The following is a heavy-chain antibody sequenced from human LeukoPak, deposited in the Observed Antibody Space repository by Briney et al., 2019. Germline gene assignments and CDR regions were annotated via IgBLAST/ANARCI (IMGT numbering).Heavy chain of an antibody. CDR1: GFTFSSYA. V-gene: IGHV3-7*01. D-gene: IGHD5-12*01. Sequence: GGSLRLSCATSGFTFSSYAMSWVRQAPGKGLEWVANIKQDGSEKYYVDSVKGRFTISRDNAKNSLYLQMNSLRAEDTAVYYCAREGGDYNDAFDIWGQGTMVTVSS. CDR2: IKQDGSEK. J-gene: IGHJ3*02. CDR3: AREGGDYNDAFDI.